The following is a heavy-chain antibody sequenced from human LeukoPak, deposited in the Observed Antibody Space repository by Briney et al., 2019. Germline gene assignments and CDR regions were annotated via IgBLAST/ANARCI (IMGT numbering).Heavy chain of an antibody. CDR2: IWYDGSNK. CDR3: AREDCTIGAVCSSLLDY. J-gene: IGHJ4*02. V-gene: IGHV3-33*01. CDR1: GFTFSSYG. D-gene: IGHD2-8*01. Sequence: GGSLRLSCAASGFTFSSYGMHWVRQAPGKGLEWVAVIWYDGSNKYYADSVKGRFTISRDNSKNTLYLQMNSLRAEDTAVYYCAREDCTIGAVCSSLLDYWGRGTLVTVSS.